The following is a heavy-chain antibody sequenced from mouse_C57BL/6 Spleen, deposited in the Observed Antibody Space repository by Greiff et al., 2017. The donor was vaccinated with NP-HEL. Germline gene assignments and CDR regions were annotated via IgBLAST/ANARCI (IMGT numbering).Heavy chain of an antibody. V-gene: IGHV1-52*01. CDR1: GYTFTSYW. CDR3: ARGDYSNYAFDY. Sequence: VQLQQPGAELVRPGSSVKLSCKASGYTFTSYWMHWVKQRPIQGLEWIGNIDPSDSDTHYNQKFKDKATLTVDKSSSTAYMQLSSLTSEDSAVYYCARGDYSNYAFDYWGQGTTVTVSS. CDR2: IDPSDSDT. D-gene: IGHD2-5*01. J-gene: IGHJ2*01.